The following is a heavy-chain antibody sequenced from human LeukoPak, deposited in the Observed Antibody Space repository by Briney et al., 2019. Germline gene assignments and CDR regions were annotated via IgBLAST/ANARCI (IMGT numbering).Heavy chain of an antibody. J-gene: IGHJ4*02. CDR1: GFSFSSYE. CDR3: ARGKYYYDSSGGDY. Sequence: GGSLRLSCAASGFSFSSYEMNWVRQAPGKGLEWVSYISSSGSTKYYADSVKGRFTISRDNAKNSLYLQMNSLRAEDTAVYYCARGKYYYDSSGGDYWGQGTLVTVSS. V-gene: IGHV3-48*03. D-gene: IGHD3-22*01. CDR2: ISSSGSTK.